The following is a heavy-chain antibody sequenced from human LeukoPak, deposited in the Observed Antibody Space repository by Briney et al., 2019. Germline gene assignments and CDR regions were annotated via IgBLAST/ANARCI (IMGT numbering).Heavy chain of an antibody. D-gene: IGHD3-22*01. J-gene: IGHJ4*02. CDR2: IYTSGST. CDR3: ARSSGYYLYYFDY. CDR1: GGSISSGSYY. Sequence: SETQSLTCTVSGGSISSGSYYWSWIRQPAGKGLEWIGRIYTSGSTNYNPSLKSRVTISVDTSKNQFSLKLSSVTAADTAVYYCARSSGYYLYYFDYWGQGTLVTVSS. V-gene: IGHV4-61*02.